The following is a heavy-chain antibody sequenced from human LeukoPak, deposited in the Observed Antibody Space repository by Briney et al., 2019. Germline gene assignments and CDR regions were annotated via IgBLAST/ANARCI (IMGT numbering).Heavy chain of an antibody. CDR3: ATQPDTAMVSCWFDP. D-gene: IGHD5-18*01. Sequence: SETLSLTCAVYGGSFSGYYWSWIRQPPGKGLEWIGEINHSGSTNYNPSLKSRVTISVDTSKNRFSLKLSSVTAADTAVYYCATQPDTAMVSCWFDPWGQGTLVTVSS. CDR2: INHSGST. CDR1: GGSFSGYY. V-gene: IGHV4-34*01. J-gene: IGHJ5*02.